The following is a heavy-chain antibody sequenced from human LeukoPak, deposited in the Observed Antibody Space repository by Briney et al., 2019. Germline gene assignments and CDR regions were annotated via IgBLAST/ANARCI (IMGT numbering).Heavy chain of an antibody. D-gene: IGHD2-8*02. Sequence: GALRLSCTASGFMFSSFAIHWVRQAPGKGPEWGAVITYDGRSTYYADSVKGRFSISRDNSKSTLSLQMNSLRAEDTAIYYCATYRQVLLPFESWGQGTLVSVSS. CDR3: ATYRQVLLPFES. V-gene: IGHV3-30*04. J-gene: IGHJ4*02. CDR2: ITYDGRST. CDR1: GFMFSSFA.